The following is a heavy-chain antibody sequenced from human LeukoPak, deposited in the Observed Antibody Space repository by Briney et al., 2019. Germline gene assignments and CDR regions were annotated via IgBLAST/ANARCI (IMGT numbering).Heavy chain of an antibody. Sequence: GGSLRLSCAASGFTFSSYWMHWVRQAPGEGLVWVSRINNDGSSTAYADSVKGRFTISRDNAKNMMYLQMNSLRGEDTAVYYCARDYENFGVATPATMDVWGKGTTVTVSS. D-gene: IGHD3-3*01. CDR3: ARDYENFGVATPATMDV. J-gene: IGHJ6*04. CDR2: INNDGSST. V-gene: IGHV3-74*01. CDR1: GFTFSSYW.